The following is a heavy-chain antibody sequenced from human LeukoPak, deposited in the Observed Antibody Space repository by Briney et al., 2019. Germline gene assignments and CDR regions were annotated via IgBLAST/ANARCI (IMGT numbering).Heavy chain of an antibody. Sequence: ASVKVSCKVSGYNLTELSMHWVRQAPGKGLEWMGGFDPEDGETIYAQKFQGRVTMTEDTSTDTAYMELSSLRSEDTAVYYCATAAYYDSSGYYHKSTLAYWGQGTLVTVSS. CDR3: ATAAYYDSSGYYHKSTLAY. D-gene: IGHD3-22*01. J-gene: IGHJ4*02. V-gene: IGHV1-24*01. CDR2: FDPEDGET. CDR1: GYNLTELS.